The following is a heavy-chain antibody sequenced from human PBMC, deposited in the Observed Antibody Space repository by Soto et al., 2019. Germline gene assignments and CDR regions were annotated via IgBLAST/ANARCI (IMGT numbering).Heavy chain of an antibody. CDR1: GGSISRGGYY. D-gene: IGHD2-8*01. V-gene: IGHV4-31*03. J-gene: IGHJ5*02. Sequence: PSETLSLTCTVSGGSISRGGYYWSWIRQHPGKGLEWIGYIYYSGSTYYNPSLKSRVTISVDTSKNQFSLKLSSVTAADTAVYYCAREYRGCTNGVCYNWFDPWGQGTLVTVSS. CDR3: AREYRGCTNGVCYNWFDP. CDR2: IYYSGST.